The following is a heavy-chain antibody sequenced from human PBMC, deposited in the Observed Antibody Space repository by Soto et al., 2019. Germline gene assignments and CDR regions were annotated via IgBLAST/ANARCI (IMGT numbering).Heavy chain of an antibody. CDR3: VKNTVTEDLGES. D-gene: IGHD3-16*01. V-gene: IGHV3-23*01. J-gene: IGHJ5*02. Sequence: EVQLLESGGDVVRPGGSLRLSCAASGFTFSSYAMGWVRQAPGKGLEWVAGVSRAGTYTFYADSVRGRFSISRDNARDTVDLYMNAPRGDDTAVYFCVKNTVTEDLGESWGQGTLVSVSS. CDR1: GFTFSSYA. CDR2: VSRAGTYT.